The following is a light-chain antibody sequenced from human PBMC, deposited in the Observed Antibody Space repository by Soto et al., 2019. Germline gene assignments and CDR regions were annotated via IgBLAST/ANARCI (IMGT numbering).Light chain of an antibody. CDR3: QQSYITPWT. Sequence: DIQMTQSPSSLPASVGERVTITCRASKSITTYLNWYQQKPGKAPNLLIYAASSLQSGVPSRFSGSGSGTDFTLTISSLQPEDFATYYCQQSYITPWTFGQGTKVEIK. J-gene: IGKJ1*01. CDR1: KSITTY. V-gene: IGKV1-39*01. CDR2: AAS.